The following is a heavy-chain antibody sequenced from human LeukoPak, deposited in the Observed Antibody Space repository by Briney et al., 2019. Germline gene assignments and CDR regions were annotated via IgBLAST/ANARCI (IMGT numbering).Heavy chain of an antibody. CDR3: ARNSSDWSGYMDV. CDR2: ISTYNGYA. Sequence: ASVKVSCKASGYTFTSYGISWVRQAPGQGLEWMGWISTYNGYANYAQKLQGRVTMTTETSTSTAYMELRSLRPDDTAVYYCARNSSDWSGYMDVWGKGTTVTVSS. D-gene: IGHD6-19*01. V-gene: IGHV1-18*01. CDR1: GYTFTSYG. J-gene: IGHJ6*04.